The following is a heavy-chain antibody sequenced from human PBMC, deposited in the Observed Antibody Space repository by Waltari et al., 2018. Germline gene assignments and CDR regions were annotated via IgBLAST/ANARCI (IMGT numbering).Heavy chain of an antibody. Sequence: QVQLQESGPGLVKPSETLSLTCAVSGYSISSGYYWGWIRQPPGKGLEWIGSIYHSGSTYYNPSLKSRVTISVDTSKTQFSLKLSSVTAADTAVYYCARVTYDSSVVWFDPWGQGTLVTVSS. CDR2: IYHSGST. D-gene: IGHD3-22*01. V-gene: IGHV4-38-2*01. J-gene: IGHJ5*02. CDR3: ARVTYDSSVVWFDP. CDR1: GYSISSGYY.